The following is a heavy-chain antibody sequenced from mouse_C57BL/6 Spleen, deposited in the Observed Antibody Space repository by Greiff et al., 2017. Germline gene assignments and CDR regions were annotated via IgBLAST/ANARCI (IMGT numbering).Heavy chain of an antibody. V-gene: IGHV5-4*03. J-gene: IGHJ4*01. CDR3: ARVRGLCNYLLAMDY. CDR1: GFTFSSYA. D-gene: IGHD2-1*01. Sequence: EVKVVESGGGLVKPGGSLKLSCAASGFTFSSYAMSWVRQTPEKRLEWVATISDGGSYTYYPDNVKGRFTISRDNAKNNLYLQMSHLKYEDTAMYYCARVRGLCNYLLAMDYWGQGTSVTVSS. CDR2: ISDGGSYT.